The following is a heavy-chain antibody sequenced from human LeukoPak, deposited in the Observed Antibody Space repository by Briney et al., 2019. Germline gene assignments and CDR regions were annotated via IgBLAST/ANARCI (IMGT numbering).Heavy chain of an antibody. CDR2: IYYSGST. CDR1: GGSISSYY. D-gene: IGHD6-13*01. Sequence: SETLSLTCTVSGGSISSYYWSWIRQPPGKGLEWIGYIYYSGSTNYNPSLKSRVTISVDTSKNQFSLKLSSVTAADTAVYYCAREYSSSWYRLFDYWGQGTLVTVSS. CDR3: AREYSSSWYRLFDY. J-gene: IGHJ4*02. V-gene: IGHV4-59*12.